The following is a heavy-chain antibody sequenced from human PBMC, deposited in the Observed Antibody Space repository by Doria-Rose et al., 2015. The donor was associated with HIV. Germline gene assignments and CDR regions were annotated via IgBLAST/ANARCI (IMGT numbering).Heavy chain of an antibody. V-gene: IGHV5-51*01. CDR2: IYPGDSDT. J-gene: IGHJ6*02. Sequence: VQLVQSGAEVKKPGESLKISCKASGYSFTSYWIGWVRQMPGKGLEWMGIIYPGDSDTRCSPSFQGQVTISADKSISTAYLQWSSLKASDTAMYYCARHDLLDFYYYGMDVWGQGTTVTVSS. CDR1: GYSFTSYW. CDR3: ARHDLLDFYYYGMDV. D-gene: IGHD2-15*01.